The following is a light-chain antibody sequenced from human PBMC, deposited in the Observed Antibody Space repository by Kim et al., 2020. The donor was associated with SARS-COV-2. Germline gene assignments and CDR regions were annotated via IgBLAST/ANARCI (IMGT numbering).Light chain of an antibody. CDR3: QQYDEYPWT. CDR2: GTS. V-gene: IGKV1-5*03. J-gene: IGKJ1*01. Sequence: SASVGNRGTIYDRASQSISHWLAWYKQTSGKAPKVIIYGTSDLESGVPSRFSGSGSGTQFTLTITSLQPDDFAIYYCQQYDEYPWTFGQGTKLEI. CDR1: QSISHW.